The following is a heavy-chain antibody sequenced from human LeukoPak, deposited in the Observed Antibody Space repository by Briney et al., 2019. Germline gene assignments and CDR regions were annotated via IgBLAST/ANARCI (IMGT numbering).Heavy chain of an antibody. CDR1: GGSFSGYY. CDR3: ARGYGGFDY. J-gene: IGHJ4*02. D-gene: IGHD4-17*01. Sequence: SSETLSLTCAVYGGSFSGYYWSWIRHHPGKGLEWIGYIYYSGSTNYNPSLKSRVTISVDTSKNQFSLKLSSETAADTAVYYCARGYGGFDYWGQGTLVTVSS. V-gene: IGHV4-59*01. CDR2: IYYSGST.